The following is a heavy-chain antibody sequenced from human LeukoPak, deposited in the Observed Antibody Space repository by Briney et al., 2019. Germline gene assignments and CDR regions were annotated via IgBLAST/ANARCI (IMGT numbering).Heavy chain of an antibody. CDR1: GFTFSNYE. CDR3: ARTEMSPFYYYGMDV. CDR2: VSSSGGTM. D-gene: IGHD5-24*01. J-gene: IGHJ6*02. Sequence: GGSLRLSCAASGFTFSNYEMKWVRQAQGKGLEWISFVSSSGGTMYYADSVRGRFTLSRDNAKTSLYLQMNSLRAEDTAVYYCARTEMSPFYYYGMDVWGQGTTVTVSS. V-gene: IGHV3-48*03.